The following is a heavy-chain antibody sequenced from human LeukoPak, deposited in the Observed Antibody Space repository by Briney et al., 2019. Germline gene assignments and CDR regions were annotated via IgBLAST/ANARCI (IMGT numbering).Heavy chain of an antibody. CDR1: GGSISSSKYY. Sequence: SETLSLTCTGSGGSISSSKYYWGWIRQPPGKGLEWIGSIYHSGSTYYNPSLKSRVTISVDTSKNQFSLKLSSVTAADTAVYYCARDEGYCSGGSCYSEWAFDIWGQGTMVTVSS. CDR2: IYHSGST. D-gene: IGHD2-15*01. J-gene: IGHJ3*02. CDR3: ARDEGYCSGGSCYSEWAFDI. V-gene: IGHV4-39*07.